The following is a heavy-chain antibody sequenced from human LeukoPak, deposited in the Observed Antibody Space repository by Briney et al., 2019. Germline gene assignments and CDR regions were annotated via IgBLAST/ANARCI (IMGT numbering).Heavy chain of an antibody. Sequence: PGRSLRLSCAASGFTFSSYGMHWVRQAPGKGLEWVAVIWYDGSNKYYADSVKGRFTISRDNSKNTLYLQMNSLRAEDTAVYYCARDRGGTYTVGGAFDFWGQGAVVTVSS. J-gene: IGHJ3*01. CDR3: ARDRGGTYTVGGAFDF. D-gene: IGHD1-26*01. CDR1: GFTFSSYG. CDR2: IWYDGSNK. V-gene: IGHV3-33*01.